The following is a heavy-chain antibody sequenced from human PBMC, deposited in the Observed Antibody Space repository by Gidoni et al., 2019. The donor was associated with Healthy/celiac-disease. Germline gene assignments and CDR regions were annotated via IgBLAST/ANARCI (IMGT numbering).Heavy chain of an antibody. CDR1: GFTFSSYA. Sequence: EVQLLESGGGLVQHGGSLRLSCAASGFTFSSYAMRWVRQAPGKGLEWVSAISGSGGSTYYADSVKGRFTISRDNSKNTLYLQMNSLRAEDTAVYYCAKVITYYDFWSGYPPYGMDVWGQGTTVTVSS. V-gene: IGHV3-23*01. CDR2: ISGSGGST. D-gene: IGHD3-3*01. CDR3: AKVITYYDFWSGYPPYGMDV. J-gene: IGHJ6*02.